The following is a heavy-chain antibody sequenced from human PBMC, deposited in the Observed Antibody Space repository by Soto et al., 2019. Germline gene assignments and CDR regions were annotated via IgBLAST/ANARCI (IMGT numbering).Heavy chain of an antibody. J-gene: IGHJ1*01. CDR2: IKEDGSEQ. CDR1: GFSFSGDW. Sequence: EVQLVESGGGLVQPGGSLRLSCAASGFSFSGDWMAWVRQAPGKGLEWVASIKEDGSEQGYVDSVEGRFSISRDNAMNSLYLQMNSLRAEDTAVYYCASGGSGSQGGYVKNGFWGQGTLVTVSS. V-gene: IGHV3-7*05. D-gene: IGHD5-12*01. CDR3: ASGGSGSQGGYVKNGF.